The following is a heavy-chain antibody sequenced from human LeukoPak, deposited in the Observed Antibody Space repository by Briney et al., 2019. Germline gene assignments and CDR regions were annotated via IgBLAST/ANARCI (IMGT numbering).Heavy chain of an antibody. Sequence: PGGSLRLSCAASGFTFSNYWMSWVRQAPGKGLEWVANIKQDGSEKYYVDSVKGRFTISRDNAKNSLYLQMNSLRAEDTAVYYCARDPYYYDSSGLDYWGQGTLVTVSS. CDR1: GFTFSNYW. CDR2: IKQDGSEK. D-gene: IGHD3-22*01. J-gene: IGHJ4*02. CDR3: ARDPYYYDSSGLDY. V-gene: IGHV3-7*03.